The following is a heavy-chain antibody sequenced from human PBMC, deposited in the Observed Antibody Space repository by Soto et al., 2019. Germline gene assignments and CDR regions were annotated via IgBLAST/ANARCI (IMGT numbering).Heavy chain of an antibody. CDR3: ARSEVAAILDHYYFDY. J-gene: IGHJ4*02. Sequence: PSETLSLTCTVSGGSISSYYWSWIRQPPGKGLEWIGYIYYSGSTNYNPSLKSRVTISVDTSKNQFSLKLSSVTAADTAVYYCARSEVAAILDHYYFDYWGQGTLVTVSS. CDR2: IYYSGST. V-gene: IGHV4-59*08. CDR1: GGSISSYY. D-gene: IGHD2-15*01.